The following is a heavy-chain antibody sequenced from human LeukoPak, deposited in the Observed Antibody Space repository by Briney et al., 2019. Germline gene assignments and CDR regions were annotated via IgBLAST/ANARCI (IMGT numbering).Heavy chain of an antibody. CDR3: ARDPSPRTSYYYYYMDV. D-gene: IGHD1-14*01. CDR1: GFSFSSYS. Sequence: PGGSLRLSCAGSGFSFSSYSMNWVRQAPGKGLEWISSISMSSFYIYYADSVKGRFTVSRDNAKNSLYLQMNSLRAEDTAVYYCARDPSPRTSYYYYYMDVWGKGTTVTVSS. V-gene: IGHV3-21*06. CDR2: ISMSSFYI. J-gene: IGHJ6*03.